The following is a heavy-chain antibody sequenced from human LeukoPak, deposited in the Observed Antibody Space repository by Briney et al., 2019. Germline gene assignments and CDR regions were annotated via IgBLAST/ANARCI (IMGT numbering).Heavy chain of an antibody. CDR2: IYYSGST. CDR1: GGSISSSSYY. Sequence: SETLSLTCTVSGGSISSSSYYWGWIRQPPGKGLEWIGSIYYSGSTYYNPSLKSRVTISVDTSKNQFSLKLSSVTAADTAVYYCARGRYYDFWSGYPFDYWGQGTLVTVSS. V-gene: IGHV4-39*01. CDR3: ARGRYYDFWSGYPFDY. D-gene: IGHD3-3*01. J-gene: IGHJ4*02.